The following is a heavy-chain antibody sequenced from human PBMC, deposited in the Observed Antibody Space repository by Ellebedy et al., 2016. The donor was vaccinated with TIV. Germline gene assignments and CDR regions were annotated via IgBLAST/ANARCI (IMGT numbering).Heavy chain of an antibody. D-gene: IGHD3-9*01. CDR3: ARDGMTGLDY. V-gene: IGHV1-46*04. J-gene: IGHJ4*02. CDR2: INPSGGSA. CDR1: GYTFTSYS. Sequence: AASVKVSCKPSGYTFTSYSMHWVRQPPGQGLEWMGIINPSGGSASYAQKLQVRVTMNRDTSTRTVYMELSRLRFGDTAVYFCARDGMTGLDYWGQGTLVTVSS.